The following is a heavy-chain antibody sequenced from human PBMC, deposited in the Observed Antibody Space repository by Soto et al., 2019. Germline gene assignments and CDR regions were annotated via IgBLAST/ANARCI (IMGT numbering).Heavy chain of an antibody. Sequence: VQLVQSGAEVKKPGASVKVSCKASGYHFNSYGISWVRQAPGQGLEWLGWISAYNGNTKYAQKFQRRVSMATDTSTSTVYMEMRSLIPDDTALYYGARVPHIGGQADDFWGQGTLVTVSS. CDR2: ISAYNGNT. CDR1: GYHFNSYG. V-gene: IGHV1-18*01. CDR3: ARVPHIGGQADDF. D-gene: IGHD2-15*01. J-gene: IGHJ4*02.